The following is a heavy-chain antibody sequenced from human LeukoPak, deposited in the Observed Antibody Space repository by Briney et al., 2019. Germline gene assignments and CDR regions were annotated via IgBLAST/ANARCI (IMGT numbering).Heavy chain of an antibody. V-gene: IGHV4-4*07. CDR2: IYTSGST. CDR1: GGSISSYY. J-gene: IGHJ4*02. D-gene: IGHD2-2*01. Sequence: PSETLSLTCTVSGGSISSYYWSWIRQPAGKGLEWIGRIYTSGSTNYNPSLKSRVTMSVDTSKNQFSLKLSSVTAADTAVYYCARSLIVPAAIPTYYFDYWGQGTLVTVSS. CDR3: ARSLIVPAAIPTYYFDY.